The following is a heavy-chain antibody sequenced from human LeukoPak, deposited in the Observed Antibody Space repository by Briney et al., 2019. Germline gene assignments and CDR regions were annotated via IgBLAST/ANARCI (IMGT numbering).Heavy chain of an antibody. V-gene: IGHV3-33*01. CDR2: IRYDGSSI. CDR1: GFIFSNNG. D-gene: IGHD2-2*01. CDR3: ARESSTTRIGGLDV. J-gene: IGHJ6*02. Sequence: GRSLRLSCVASGFIFSNNGMHWVRQAPGKGLDWVAFIRYDGSSIHYADSVKGRFTTSRDNYKNTVYLQMNSLRAEDTAVYYCARESSTTRIGGLDVRGQGTTVIVSS.